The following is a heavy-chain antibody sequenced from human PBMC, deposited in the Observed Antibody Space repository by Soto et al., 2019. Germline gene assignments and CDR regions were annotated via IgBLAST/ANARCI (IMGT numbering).Heavy chain of an antibody. CDR2: IIPIFGPA. D-gene: IGHD1-7*01. CDR1: GGTFSSYA. CDR3: ARDTVTGTTPYLFDY. J-gene: IGHJ4*02. V-gene: IGHV1-69*01. Sequence: QVQLVQSGAEVRKPGSSVRVSCRASGGTFSSYAINWVRQAPGQGLEWVGGIIPIFGPANYAQRFQGRVTITADESTSTAYMELSSLRSEDTAVYFCARDTVTGTTPYLFDYWGQGTLVTVSS.